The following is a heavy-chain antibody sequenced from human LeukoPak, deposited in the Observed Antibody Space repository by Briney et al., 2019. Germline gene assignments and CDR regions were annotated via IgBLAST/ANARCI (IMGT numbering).Heavy chain of an antibody. CDR1: GFTFSSYW. Sequence: PGGSLRLSCAASGFTFSSYWMSWVRQAPGKGLEWVANIKQDGSEKYYVDSVKGRFTISRDNAKNSLYLQMNSLRAEDTAVYYCARDSWDCSGGSCYSALDSYFDYWGQGTLVTVSS. V-gene: IGHV3-7*01. CDR2: IKQDGSEK. D-gene: IGHD2-15*01. CDR3: ARDSWDCSGGSCYSALDSYFDY. J-gene: IGHJ4*02.